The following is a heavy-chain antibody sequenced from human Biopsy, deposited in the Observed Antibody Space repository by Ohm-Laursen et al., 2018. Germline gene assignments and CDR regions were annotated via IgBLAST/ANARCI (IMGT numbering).Heavy chain of an antibody. J-gene: IGHJ5*02. CDR1: GFSVADYA. Sequence: SLRLSCSASGFSVADYAMHWVRQVSGKGLEWVSFIGWDGANTYYGGSVRGRFTISRDNDKNALYLQMNSLRLEDSGFYYGAKGSEQLQDAGGVDAWGQGTLVTVSS. V-gene: IGHV3-43D*04. D-gene: IGHD1/OR15-1a*01. CDR3: AKGSEQLQDAGGVDA. CDR2: IGWDGANT.